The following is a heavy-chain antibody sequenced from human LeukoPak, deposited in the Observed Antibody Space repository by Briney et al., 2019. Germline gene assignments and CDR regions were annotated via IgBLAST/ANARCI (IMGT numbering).Heavy chain of an antibody. D-gene: IGHD3-10*01. Sequence: SETLSLTCSVSGGSISSSNHVWGWIRQPPGKGLEWIGAISYTGNAYYNSSLKSRASLSVDTSKNQFSLKVDSVTAADMAVYSCARVGHDYYGSGSSAIDIWGQGTMVTVSS. CDR3: ARVGHDYYGSGSSAIDI. V-gene: IGHV4-39*02. J-gene: IGHJ3*02. CDR2: ISYTGNA. CDR1: GGSISSSNHV.